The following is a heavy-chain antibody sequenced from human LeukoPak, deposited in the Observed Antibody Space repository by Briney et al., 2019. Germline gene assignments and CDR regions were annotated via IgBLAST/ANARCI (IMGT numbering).Heavy chain of an antibody. V-gene: IGHV3-11*01. Sequence: PGGSLRLSCAASGLTLSNYYMSWIRQAPGKGLEWVSYISSSGGSISYADSVKGRFTISRDNAKNSLYLQMNGLRADDTAVYYCARERDDGTGYYYLNWFDPWGQGTLVTVSS. J-gene: IGHJ5*02. CDR2: ISSSGGSI. CDR3: ARERDDGTGYYYLNWFDP. D-gene: IGHD3-22*01. CDR1: GLTLSNYY.